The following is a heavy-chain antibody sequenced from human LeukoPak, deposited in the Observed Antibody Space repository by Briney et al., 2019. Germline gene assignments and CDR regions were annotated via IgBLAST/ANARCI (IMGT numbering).Heavy chain of an antibody. J-gene: IGHJ4*02. CDR3: ARGRYGDRHFDY. V-gene: IGHV4-34*01. D-gene: IGHD4-17*01. Sequence: XSXXXXPPGKGLEWIGEINHSGSTNYNPSLKSRVTISVDTSKNQFSLKLSSVTAADTAVYYCARGRYGDRHFDYWGQGTLVTVSS. CDR2: INHSGST.